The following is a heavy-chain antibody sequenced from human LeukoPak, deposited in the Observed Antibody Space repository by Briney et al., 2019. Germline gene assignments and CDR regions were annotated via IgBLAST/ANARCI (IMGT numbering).Heavy chain of an antibody. J-gene: IGHJ4*02. CDR1: GFTFSSYA. D-gene: IGHD6-19*01. Sequence: PGGSLRLSCAASGFTFSSYAMSWVRQAPGKGLEWVSAISGSGGSTYYADSVKGRFTISRDNSKNTLYLQMNSQRAEDTAVYYCAKERSYSGGWPDFDYWGQGTLVTVSS. CDR2: ISGSGGST. CDR3: AKERSYSGGWPDFDY. V-gene: IGHV3-23*01.